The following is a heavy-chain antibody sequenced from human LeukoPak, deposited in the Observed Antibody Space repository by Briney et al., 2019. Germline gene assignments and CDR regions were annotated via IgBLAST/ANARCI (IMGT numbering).Heavy chain of an antibody. CDR3: VRANYGDYVNY. CDR1: GFTVSSNY. D-gene: IGHD4-17*01. CDR2: IYSGGST. Sequence: GGSLRLSCAASGFTVSSNYMSWVRQAPGKGLEWVSVIYSGGSTYYADSVKGRFTISRDNSKNTLYLQMNSLRAEDTAVYYCVRANYGDYVNYWGQGTLVTVSS. V-gene: IGHV3-53*01. J-gene: IGHJ4*02.